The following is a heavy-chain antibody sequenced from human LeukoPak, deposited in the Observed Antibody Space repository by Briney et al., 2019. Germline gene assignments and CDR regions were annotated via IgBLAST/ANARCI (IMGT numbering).Heavy chain of an antibody. D-gene: IGHD3-10*01. CDR2: INPDSGGT. Sequence: GASVKVSCKASGYIFTGYYIHWVQQAPGQGLEWMGWINPDSGGTFYAQKLQGRVTMTRDTSIGTAYMELSRLRSDDTAVYYCTRGTSGTYPVYYEMHVWGQGTTVTVSS. CDR1: GYIFTGYY. V-gene: IGHV1-2*02. J-gene: IGHJ6*02. CDR3: TRGTSGTYPVYYEMHV.